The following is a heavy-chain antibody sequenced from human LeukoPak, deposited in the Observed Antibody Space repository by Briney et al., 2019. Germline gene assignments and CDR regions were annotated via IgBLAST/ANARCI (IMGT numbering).Heavy chain of an antibody. D-gene: IGHD4-11*01. V-gene: IGHV3-30-3*01. J-gene: IGHJ5*02. Sequence: GGSLRLSCAASGFTFSSYAMHWVRQAPGKGLEWVAVISYDGSNRYYADSVKGRFTISRDNSKNTLYLQMNSLRAEDTAVYYCARDYSNDNWFDPWGQGTLVTVSS. CDR2: ISYDGSNR. CDR1: GFTFSSYA. CDR3: ARDYSNDNWFDP.